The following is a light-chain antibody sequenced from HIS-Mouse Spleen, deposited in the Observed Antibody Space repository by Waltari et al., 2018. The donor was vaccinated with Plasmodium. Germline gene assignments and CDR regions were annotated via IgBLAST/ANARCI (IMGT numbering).Light chain of an antibody. CDR1: QSISSW. CDR2: KAS. J-gene: IGKJ2*01. Sequence: DIQMTQSPSPLSASVGDSVTLPCRATQSISSWLAWYQQKPGKAPKLLIYKASSLESGVPSRFSGSGSGTEFTLTISSLQPDDFATYYCQQYNSYSYTFGQGTKLEIK. V-gene: IGKV1-5*03. CDR3: QQYNSYSYT.